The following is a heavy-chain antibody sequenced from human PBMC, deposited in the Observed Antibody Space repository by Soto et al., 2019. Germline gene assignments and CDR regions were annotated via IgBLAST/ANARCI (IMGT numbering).Heavy chain of an antibody. CDR3: ARAILSLGELAFDY. Sequence: PSETLSLTCTVSGGSVSSGSYYWSWIRQPPGKGLEWIGYIYYSGSTNYNPSLKSRVTISVDTSKNQFSLKLSSVTAADTAVYYCARAILSLGELAFDYWGQRTLVTVSS. CDR1: GGSVSSGSYY. J-gene: IGHJ4*02. D-gene: IGHD3-10*01. V-gene: IGHV4-61*01. CDR2: IYYSGST.